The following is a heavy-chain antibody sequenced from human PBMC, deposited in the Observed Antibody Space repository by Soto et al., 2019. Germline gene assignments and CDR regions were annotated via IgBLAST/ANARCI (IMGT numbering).Heavy chain of an antibody. CDR3: ARGEQYSGRIFDY. V-gene: IGHV6-1*01. J-gene: IGHJ4*01. CDR1: GDSVSSNSAG. Sequence: PTQTHSLTGALTGDSVSSNSAGWSWVRQSPSRGLEWLGRTYYRSKWYYEYAVSVRGRITINPDTSKNQYSLQLNSVTPEDTAVYFCARGEQYSGRIFDYWGQGTLVTVS. CDR2: TYYRSKWYY. D-gene: IGHD1-26*01.